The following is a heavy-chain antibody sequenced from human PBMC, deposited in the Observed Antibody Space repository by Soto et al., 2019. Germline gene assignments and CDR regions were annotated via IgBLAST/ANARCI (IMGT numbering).Heavy chain of an antibody. CDR3: AAGGGLPRYY. V-gene: IGHV4-30-2*01. J-gene: IGHJ4*02. CDR1: GGSISSGGYS. Sequence: PSETLSLTCAVSGGSISSGGYSWSWIRQPPGKGLEWIGYIYHSGSTYYNPSLKSRVTISADRPKNQFSLKLSSVTAADTAVYYCAAGGGLPRYYWGQGTLVTVS. CDR2: IYHSGST. D-gene: IGHD5-12*01.